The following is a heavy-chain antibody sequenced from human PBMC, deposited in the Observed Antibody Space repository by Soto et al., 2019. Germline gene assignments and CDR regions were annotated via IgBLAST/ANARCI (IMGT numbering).Heavy chain of an antibody. Sequence: SCKGSGYSFPSYWIGWVRQMPGKDLEWIGIIYPEDSETRYSPSFQGHVTISVVKSISTAYLQWSSLKASDTAMYYCARLYGGNSGMDVWGQGTTVTVSS. CDR3: ARLYGGNSGMDV. CDR1: GYSFPSYW. CDR2: IYPEDSET. V-gene: IGHV5-51*01. J-gene: IGHJ6*02. D-gene: IGHD4-17*01.